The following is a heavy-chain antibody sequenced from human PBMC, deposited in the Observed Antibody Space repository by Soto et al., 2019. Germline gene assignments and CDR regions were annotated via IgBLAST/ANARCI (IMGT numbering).Heavy chain of an antibody. CDR3: ARDSVRDYLYYYYGMDV. CDR2: IGTSSSYI. Sequence: LRLSCAASGFTFSSYTMNWVRQAPGKGLEWVSSIGTSSSYIYYADSVKGRFTISRDNAKNSLYLQMNSLRADDTAVYYCARDSVRDYLYYYYGMDVWGQGTTVTVSS. D-gene: IGHD4-17*01. CDR1: GFTFSSYT. J-gene: IGHJ6*02. V-gene: IGHV3-21*01.